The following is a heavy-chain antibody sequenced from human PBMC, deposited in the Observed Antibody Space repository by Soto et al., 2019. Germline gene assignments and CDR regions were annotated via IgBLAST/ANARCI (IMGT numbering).Heavy chain of an antibody. CDR2: ISGSGGST. J-gene: IGHJ6*02. CDR1: GFTFSSYA. V-gene: IGHV3-23*01. CDR3: AKVMGDDLMNHYGMDV. Sequence: GGSLRLSCAASGFTFSSYAMSWVRQAPGKGLEWVSAISGSGGSTYYADSVKGRFTISRDNSKNTLYLQMNSLRAEDPAVYYCAKVMGDDLMNHYGMDVWGQGTTVTVSS. D-gene: IGHD1-26*01.